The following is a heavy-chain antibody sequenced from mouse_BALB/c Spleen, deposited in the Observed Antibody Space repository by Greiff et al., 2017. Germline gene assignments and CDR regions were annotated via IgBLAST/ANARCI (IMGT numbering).Heavy chain of an antibody. CDR2: IDPENGDT. V-gene: IGHV14-4*02. CDR1: GFNIKDYY. D-gene: IGHD2-1*01. J-gene: IGHJ4*01. Sequence: EVQLQQSGAELVRSGASVKLSCTASGFNIKDYYMHWVKQRPEQGLEWIGWIDPENGDTEYAPKFQGKATMTADTSSNTAYLQLSSLTSEDTAVYYCARGKFYGNYPHYYAMDYWGQGTSVTVSS. CDR3: ARGKFYGNYPHYYAMDY.